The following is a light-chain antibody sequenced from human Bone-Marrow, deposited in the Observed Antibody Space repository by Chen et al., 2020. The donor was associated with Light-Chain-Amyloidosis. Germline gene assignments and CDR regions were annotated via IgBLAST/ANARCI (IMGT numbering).Light chain of an antibody. CDR2: DDR. V-gene: IGLV3-21*02. CDR3: QVWDRSSDRPV. J-gene: IGLJ3*02. CDR1: NIGSTS. Sequence: SYVLTQPSSVSVAPGQTATIACGGNNIGSTSVHWYQQTPGQAPLLVGYDDRDRPSGIPERLSGDNSGNTATLTISRVEAGDEADYYCQVWDRSSDRPVFGGGTKLTVL.